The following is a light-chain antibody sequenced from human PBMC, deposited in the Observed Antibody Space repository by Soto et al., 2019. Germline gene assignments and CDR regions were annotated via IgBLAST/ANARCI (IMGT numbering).Light chain of an antibody. CDR2: DAS. Sequence: AIQLTQSPSSLSASVGDRVTITCRASQDISTLFAWYQQKPGKAPKLLIYDASSWESGVPPRFSGRGSGADFTLTISSLQPEDCAAYYCQQFCDYPLTFGGGTKVEIK. J-gene: IGKJ4*01. CDR1: QDISTL. V-gene: IGKV1D-13*01. CDR3: QQFCDYPLT.